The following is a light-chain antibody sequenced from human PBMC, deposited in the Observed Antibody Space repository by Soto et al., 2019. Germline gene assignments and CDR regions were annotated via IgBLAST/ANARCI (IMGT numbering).Light chain of an antibody. CDR1: QSISSW. J-gene: IGKJ2*01. CDR2: DAS. Sequence: DIQVTQSPSTLSASVGDRVTISCRASQSISSWLAWYQQKPGKAPKLLIYDASTLESGVPSRFSGSGSGTEFTLTISSLQPEDFATYYCQEYNSDGPYTFGQGTKLEIK. V-gene: IGKV1-5*01. CDR3: QEYNSDGPYT.